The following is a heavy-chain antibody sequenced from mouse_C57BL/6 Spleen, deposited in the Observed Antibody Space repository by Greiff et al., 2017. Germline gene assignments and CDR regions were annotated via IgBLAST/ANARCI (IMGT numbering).Heavy chain of an antibody. CDR2: FYPGDGAT. D-gene: IGHD2-4*01. V-gene: IGHV1-80*01. J-gene: IGHJ4*01. Sequence: QVQLQQSGAELVKPGASVKISCKASGYAFSSYWMNWVKQRPGKGLAWIGQFYPGDGATNYNGKFKGKATLTADKSSSTAYMQLSSLTSEDSAVYFCARGDYDGDAMDYWGQGTSVTVSS. CDR3: ARGDYDGDAMDY. CDR1: GYAFSSYW.